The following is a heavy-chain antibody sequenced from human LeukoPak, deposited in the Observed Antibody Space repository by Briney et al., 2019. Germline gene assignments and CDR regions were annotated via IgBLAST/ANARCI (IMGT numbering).Heavy chain of an antibody. CDR2: IYYSGST. D-gene: IGHD5-18*01. Sequence: PSETLSLTCTVSGGSISSSSYYWGWIRQPPGKGLEWIGSIYYSGSTYYNPSLKSRVTISVDTSKNQFSLKLSSVTAADTAVYYCARHIGGRSYGKYYYYGMDVWGQGTTVTASS. V-gene: IGHV4-39*01. J-gene: IGHJ6*02. CDR1: GGSISSSSYY. CDR3: ARHIGGRSYGKYYYYGMDV.